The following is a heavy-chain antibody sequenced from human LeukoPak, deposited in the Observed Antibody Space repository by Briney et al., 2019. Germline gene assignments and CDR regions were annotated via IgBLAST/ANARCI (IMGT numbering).Heavy chain of an antibody. CDR3: ARGGGLRYFDWLSPPDHAFDY. Sequence: TSETLSLTCTVSGGSISSYYWSWIRQPPGKGLEWIGYIYYSGSTNYNPSLKSRVTISVDTSKNQFSLKLSSVTAADTAVYYCARGGGLRYFDWLSPPDHAFDYWGQGTLVTVSS. CDR1: GGSISSYY. CDR2: IYYSGST. D-gene: IGHD3-9*01. J-gene: IGHJ4*02. V-gene: IGHV4-59*01.